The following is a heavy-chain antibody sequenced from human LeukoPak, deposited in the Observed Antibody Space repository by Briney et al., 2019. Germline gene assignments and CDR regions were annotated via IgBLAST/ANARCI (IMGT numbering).Heavy chain of an antibody. J-gene: IGHJ4*02. CDR2: IRYDGSNK. CDR3: AKDHRRTLSLPLDY. D-gene: IGHD3-22*01. Sequence: PGGSLRLSCAASGFTFSSYGMHWVRQAPGKGLEWVAFIRYDGSNKYYADSVKGRFTISRDNSKNTLYLQMNSLRAEDTAVYYCAKDHRRTLSLPLDYWGQGTLVTVSS. V-gene: IGHV3-30*02. CDR1: GFTFSSYG.